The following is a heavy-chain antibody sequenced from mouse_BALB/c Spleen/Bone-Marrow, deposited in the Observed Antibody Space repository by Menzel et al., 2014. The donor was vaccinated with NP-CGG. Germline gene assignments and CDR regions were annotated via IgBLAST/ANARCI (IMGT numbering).Heavy chain of an antibody. CDR1: GYTFTDYP. CDR3: ARGFLGYFDY. Sequence: QVQLKESGPELVRPGVSVKISCKGSGYTFTDYPMHWVKQSHAKSPEWIGVISIYSGNTNYNQNFKGKAKMTVDKSSSTVYMELARLTSEDSAIYHCARGFLGYFDYWGQGTTLTVSS. V-gene: IGHV1S137*01. J-gene: IGHJ2*01. CDR2: ISIYSGNT.